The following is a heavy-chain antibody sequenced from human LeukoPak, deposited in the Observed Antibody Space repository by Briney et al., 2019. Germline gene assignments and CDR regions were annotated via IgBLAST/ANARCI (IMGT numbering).Heavy chain of an antibody. D-gene: IGHD3-10*01. V-gene: IGHV1-18*04. Sequence: ASVKVSCKASGYTFTSYGISWVRQAPGQGLEWMGWISAYNGNTNYAQKLQGRVTMTTDTSTGTAYMELRSLRSDDTAVYYCAREKSYYGSGSSVPRAFDIWGQGTMVTVSS. J-gene: IGHJ3*02. CDR1: GYTFTSYG. CDR2: ISAYNGNT. CDR3: AREKSYYGSGSSVPRAFDI.